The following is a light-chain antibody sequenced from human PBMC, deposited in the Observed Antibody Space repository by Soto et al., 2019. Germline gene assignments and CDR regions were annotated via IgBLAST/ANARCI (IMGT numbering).Light chain of an antibody. CDR2: GNS. J-gene: IGLJ2*01. V-gene: IGLV1-40*01. Sequence: QAVVTQPPSVSGAPGQRVTISCTGSSSNIGAGYDVHWYQQLPGTAPKLLIYGNSNRPSGVPDRFSGSKSGTSASLAITGLQAKDEADYYCQSYDSSLSGVVFGGGTKVTVL. CDR1: SSNIGAGYD. CDR3: QSYDSSLSGVV.